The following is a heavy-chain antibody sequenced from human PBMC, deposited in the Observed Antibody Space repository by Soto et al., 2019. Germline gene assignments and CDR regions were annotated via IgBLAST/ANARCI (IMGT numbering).Heavy chain of an antibody. CDR1: GFTFSSYA. Sequence: EVQVLESGGGLVQPGGSLRLSCAASGFTFSSYAMNWVRQAPGRGLEWVAGVGVNGETTYNADSVRGRFTISRDNAKNSLYLQMNSLRAEDTAVYYCARDPGSRGNYYFDFWGQGTLVTVSS. CDR3: ARDPGSRGNYYFDF. D-gene: IGHD6-13*01. V-gene: IGHV3-23*01. CDR2: VGVNGETT. J-gene: IGHJ4*02.